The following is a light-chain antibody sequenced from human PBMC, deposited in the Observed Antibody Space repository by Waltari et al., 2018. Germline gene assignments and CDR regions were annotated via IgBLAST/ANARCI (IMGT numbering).Light chain of an antibody. CDR1: TGAVTRRYF. J-gene: IGLJ3*02. CDR3: LLYHKDAQLWV. Sequence: QTVVTQEPSLTVSPGGTVTLTCDSSTGAVTRRYFPLWFQQKPGQAPRPLISSTSNKPSRTPARFSGSLLGDKAALTLSGVQPEDEAEYYCLLYHKDAQLWVFGGGTKLTVL. CDR2: STS. V-gene: IGLV7-43*01.